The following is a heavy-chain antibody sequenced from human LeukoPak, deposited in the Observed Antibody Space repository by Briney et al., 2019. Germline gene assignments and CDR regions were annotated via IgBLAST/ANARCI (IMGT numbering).Heavy chain of an antibody. CDR2: IYPGDSDT. Sequence: GESLKISCKGSGYSFTSYWIGWVRQMPGKGLEWMGIIYPGDSDTRYSPSFQGQVTISADKSISTAYLQWSSLKASDTAMYYCARLRITMVRGVSYGMDVSGQGTTVTVSS. CDR1: GYSFTSYW. V-gene: IGHV5-51*01. D-gene: IGHD3-10*01. CDR3: ARLRITMVRGVSYGMDV. J-gene: IGHJ6*02.